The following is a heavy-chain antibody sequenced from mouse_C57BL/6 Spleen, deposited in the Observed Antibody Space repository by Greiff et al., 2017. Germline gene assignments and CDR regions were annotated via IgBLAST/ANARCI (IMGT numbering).Heavy chain of an antibody. CDR2: INPSSGYT. CDR3: ASEEDGAMDY. CDR1: GYTFTSYS. J-gene: IGHJ4*01. Sequence: QVQLQQSGAELVKPGASVKMSCKASGYTFTSYSMNWVKQRPGQGLEWIGYINPSSGYTNYNQKFKDKATLTADKSSSTAYMQLSSLTSEDSAGYYSASEEDGAMDYWGQGTSVTVSS. V-gene: IGHV1-4*01.